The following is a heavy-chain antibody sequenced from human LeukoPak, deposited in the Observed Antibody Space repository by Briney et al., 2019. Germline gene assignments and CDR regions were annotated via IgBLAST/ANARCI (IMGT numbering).Heavy chain of an antibody. CDR2: IYSDGNST. CDR3: ARSGVWSKGPDY. CDR1: GFTFSTYW. V-gene: IGHV3-74*01. J-gene: IGHJ4*02. Sequence: GGSLRLSCAASGFTFSTYWMHWVRQAPGKGLVWVSRIYSDGNSTTYADSVMGRLTISRDNAKNTLYLQMNSLRAEDTAVYYCARSGVWSKGPDYWGQGTLVTVSS. D-gene: IGHD1-26*01.